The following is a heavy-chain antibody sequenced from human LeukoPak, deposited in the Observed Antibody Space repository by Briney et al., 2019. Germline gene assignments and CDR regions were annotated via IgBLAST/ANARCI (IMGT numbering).Heavy chain of an antibody. Sequence: LSQTLSLTCAISGDSVSSNSAAWNWIRQSPSRGLEWLGRTYYRSKWYNDYAVSVKSRITINPDTSKNQFSLQLNSVTPEDTAVYYCARAVVVAAITYYYYMDVWGKGTTVTVSS. D-gene: IGHD2-15*01. V-gene: IGHV6-1*01. CDR1: GDSVSSNSAA. CDR3: ARAVVVAAITYYYYMDV. CDR2: TYYRSKWYN. J-gene: IGHJ6*03.